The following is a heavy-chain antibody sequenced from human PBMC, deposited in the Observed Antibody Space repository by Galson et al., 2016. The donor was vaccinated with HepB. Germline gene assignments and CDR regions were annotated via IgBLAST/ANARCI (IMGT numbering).Heavy chain of an antibody. Sequence: QSGAEVKKPGESLKISCKGSGYSFTPYWIGWARQMPGKGLEWMGMIYPGDSDTRYSPSFQGQVTISADQSINTAYLQWSSLKASDTAMYYCAWTVSIAAAGGADYWGQGTLVTVAS. D-gene: IGHD6-13*01. CDR1: GYSFTPYW. V-gene: IGHV5-51*01. CDR2: IYPGDSDT. CDR3: AWTVSIAAAGGADY. J-gene: IGHJ4*02.